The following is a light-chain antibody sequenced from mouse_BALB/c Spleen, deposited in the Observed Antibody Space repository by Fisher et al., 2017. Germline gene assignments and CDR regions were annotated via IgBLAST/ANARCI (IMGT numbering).Light chain of an antibody. CDR3: QQWNYPLYT. CDR1: SSVSY. J-gene: IGKJ2*01. V-gene: IGKV4-68*01. Sequence: IVLTQSPAIMSASLGERVTMTCSASSSVSYMYWYQQKPRSSPKPWIYLTSNLASGVPARFSGSGSGTSYSLTISSMEAEDAAIYYCQQWNYPLYTFGGGTKLEIK. CDR2: LTS.